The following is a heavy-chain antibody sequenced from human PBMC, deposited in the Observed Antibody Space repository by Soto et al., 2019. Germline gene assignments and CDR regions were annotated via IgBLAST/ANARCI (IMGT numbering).Heavy chain of an antibody. Sequence: GGSLRLSCAASGVTFGSYGMHWVRQGPGKGLEWVALIRNDGSNQYYIDSVKGRFTISRDNSKNTLYLQVNSLRAEDTAVYYWAKDRRRTSSFDYWGKGSRLTVYS. V-gene: IGHV3-30*02. CDR2: IRNDGSNQ. CDR3: AKDRRRTSSFDY. J-gene: IGHJ4*02. D-gene: IGHD6-6*01. CDR1: GVTFGSYG.